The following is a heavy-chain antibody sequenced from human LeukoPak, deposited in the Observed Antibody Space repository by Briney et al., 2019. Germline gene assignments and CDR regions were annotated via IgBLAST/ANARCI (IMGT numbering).Heavy chain of an antibody. D-gene: IGHD1-26*01. CDR3: ARGWELYFDY. CDR1: GGSISTSNYY. J-gene: IGHJ4*02. Sequence: PSETLSLTCTVSGGSISTSNYYWGWIRQPPGKGLEWIGNIFYSGSTYYSPSLRSRVTISLDTSRNQFSLKLNSVTAADTAVYYCARGWELYFDYWGQGTLVTVSS. CDR2: IFYSGST. V-gene: IGHV4-39*07.